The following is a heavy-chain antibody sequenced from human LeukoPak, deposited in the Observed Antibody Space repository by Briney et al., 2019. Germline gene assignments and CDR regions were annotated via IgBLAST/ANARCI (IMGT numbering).Heavy chain of an antibody. CDR2: IYSAGST. Sequence: GGSLRLTCAASGFTVSTKCMSWVRQGPGKGLEWVSTIYSAGSTSYADSVKGRFTISRDNSKNTLYLQMNSLRAEDAAVYFWARGPDVDSFMLSGYYYGMDVWGQGTTVTVSS. D-gene: IGHD3-16*01. CDR1: GFTVSTKC. J-gene: IGHJ6*02. V-gene: IGHV3-66*01. CDR3: ARGPDVDSFMLSGYYYGMDV.